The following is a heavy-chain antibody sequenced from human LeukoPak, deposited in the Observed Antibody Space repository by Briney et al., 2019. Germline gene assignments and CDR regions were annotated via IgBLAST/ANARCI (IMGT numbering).Heavy chain of an antibody. D-gene: IGHD2-21*01. Sequence: GGSLRLSCEASGFTFSNYWMSWVRQPPGKGLEWVANIKEDGSEKDYVDSVKGRFTISRDNAKNSLYLQMNNVRAEDTALYYCMKLPTMIIVIDTDFEYWGQGAQVTVSS. V-gene: IGHV3-7*03. CDR2: IKEDGSEK. J-gene: IGHJ4*02. CDR1: GFTFSNYW. CDR3: MKLPTMIIVIDTDFEY.